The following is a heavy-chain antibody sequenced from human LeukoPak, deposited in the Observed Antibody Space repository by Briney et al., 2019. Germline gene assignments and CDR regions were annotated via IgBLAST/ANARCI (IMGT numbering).Heavy chain of an antibody. CDR1: GFTFSNYG. Sequence: GTSLRLSCTASGFTFSNYGIQWVRQAPGKGLEWVAVISYDGSNKYYADSVKGRFTISRDNSKNTAYLQMNSLRAEDTAVYYCAKEVATISFFDHWGQGTLVTVSS. CDR2: ISYDGSNK. CDR3: AKEVATISFFDH. V-gene: IGHV3-30*18. D-gene: IGHD5-24*01. J-gene: IGHJ4*02.